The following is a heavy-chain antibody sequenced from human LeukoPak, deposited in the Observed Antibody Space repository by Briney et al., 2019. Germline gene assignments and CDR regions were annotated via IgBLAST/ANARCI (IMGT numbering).Heavy chain of an antibody. CDR2: INPNSGGT. CDR3: ARGIYDSSDFEYFQH. Sequence: ASVKVSCKASGYTFTGYYMHWVRQAPGQGLEWMGWINPNSGGTNYAQKFQGRVTMTRDTSISTAYMVLSRLRSDDTAVYYCARGIYDSSDFEYFQHWGQGTLVTASS. J-gene: IGHJ1*01. D-gene: IGHD3-22*01. V-gene: IGHV1-2*02. CDR1: GYTFTGYY.